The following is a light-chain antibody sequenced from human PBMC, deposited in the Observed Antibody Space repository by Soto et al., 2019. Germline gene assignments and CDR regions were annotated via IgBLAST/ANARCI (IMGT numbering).Light chain of an antibody. CDR3: QQYGTSPKT. V-gene: IGKV3-20*01. J-gene: IGKJ1*01. CDR1: QNVGRNY. CDR2: SAS. Sequence: IRLTQSPGTLSLSPGERATLSCRASQNVGRNYLAWYQQTPGQAPRLLTYSASNRDTGIPHRFSGSGSAKDFTLSISRLEPGDVAGYFCQQYGTSPKTSGQGTKVEIK.